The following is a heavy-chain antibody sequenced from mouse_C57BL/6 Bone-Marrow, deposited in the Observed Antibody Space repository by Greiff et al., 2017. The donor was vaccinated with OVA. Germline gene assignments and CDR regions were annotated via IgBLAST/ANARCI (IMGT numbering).Heavy chain of an antibody. CDR2: IDPETGGT. D-gene: IGHD2-1*01. CDR3: TRDYGNAWFAY. J-gene: IGHJ3*01. CDR1: GYTFTDYE. V-gene: IGHV1-15*01. Sequence: QVQLQQSGAELVRPGASVTLSCKASGYTFTDYEMHWVKQTPVHGLEWIGAIDPETGGTAYNQKFKGKAILTADKSSSTAYMELRSLRAEDSAVYYCTRDYGNAWFAYWGQGTLVTVSA.